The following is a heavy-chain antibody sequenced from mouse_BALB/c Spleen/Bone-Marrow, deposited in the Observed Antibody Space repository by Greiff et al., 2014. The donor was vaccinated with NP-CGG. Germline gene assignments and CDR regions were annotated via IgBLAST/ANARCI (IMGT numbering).Heavy chain of an antibody. J-gene: IGHJ3*01. Sequence: GAELVKPGASVKLSCKASGYTFTSYYMYWVRQRPGQGLEWIGGINPSNGGTNFNEKFKSKATLTVDKSSSTAYMQLSSLTSEDSAVYYCTRSYYAKEGAWFAYWGQGTLVTVSA. V-gene: IGHV1S81*02. CDR3: TRSYYAKEGAWFAY. CDR2: INPSNGGT. D-gene: IGHD1-1*01. CDR1: GYTFTSYY.